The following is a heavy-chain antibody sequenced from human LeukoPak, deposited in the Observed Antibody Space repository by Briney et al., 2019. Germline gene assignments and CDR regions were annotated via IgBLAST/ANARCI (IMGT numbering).Heavy chain of an antibody. CDR1: GFTFSNYG. CDR2: IRYDGSNK. V-gene: IGHV3-30*02. Sequence: GGSLRLSCAASGFTFSNYGMHWVRQAPGKGLEWVAFIRYDGSNKYYADSVKGRFTISRDNSKNTLHLQMNSLRTEDTAVYYCAKDGGYYDSSGYYAWGQGILVTVSS. J-gene: IGHJ5*02. CDR3: AKDGGYYDSSGYYA. D-gene: IGHD3-22*01.